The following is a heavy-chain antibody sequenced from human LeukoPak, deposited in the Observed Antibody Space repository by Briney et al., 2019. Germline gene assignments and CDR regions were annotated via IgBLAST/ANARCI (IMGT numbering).Heavy chain of an antibody. J-gene: IGHJ3*02. CDR2: IYTTGRT. D-gene: IGHD2-21*01. CDR1: GGSIGGYY. Sequence: SETLSLTCTVSGGSIGGYYWSWIRQPPGKGLEWIGYIYTTGRTNYSPSLKSRVTISVDTPKNQFSLKLNSVTAADTAVYYCAKILGSGVWYGFDIWGQGTMVTVSS. CDR3: AKILGSGVWYGFDI. V-gene: IGHV4-4*09.